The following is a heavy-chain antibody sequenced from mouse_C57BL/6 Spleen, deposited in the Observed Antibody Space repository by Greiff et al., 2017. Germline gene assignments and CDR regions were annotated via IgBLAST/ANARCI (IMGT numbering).Heavy chain of an antibody. D-gene: IGHD1-1*01. CDR2: IRNKANGYTT. CDR1: GFTFTDYY. J-gene: IGHJ2*01. Sequence: EVQVVESGGGLVQPGGSLSLSCAASGFTFTDYYMSWVRQPPGKALEWLGFIRNKANGYTTEYSASVKGRFTISRDNSQSILYLQMNALRAEDSATYYCARAGSSHYFDYWGQGTTLTVSS. CDR3: ARAGSSHYFDY. V-gene: IGHV7-3*01.